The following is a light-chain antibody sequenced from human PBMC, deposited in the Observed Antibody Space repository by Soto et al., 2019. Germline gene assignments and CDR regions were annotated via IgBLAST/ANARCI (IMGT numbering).Light chain of an antibody. V-gene: IGKV1-9*01. J-gene: IGKJ4*01. Sequence: IQLTQSPSSLSASVGDRVTITCRVSQGISSYLAWYQQKPGKAPKLLIYAASTLQSGVPSRFSGSGSGTDSTLTISSLQPEDFATYYCQQLNSYLLTFGGGTKVEIK. CDR1: QGISSY. CDR3: QQLNSYLLT. CDR2: AAS.